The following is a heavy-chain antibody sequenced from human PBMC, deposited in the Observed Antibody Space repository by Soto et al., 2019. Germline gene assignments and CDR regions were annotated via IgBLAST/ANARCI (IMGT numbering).Heavy chain of an antibody. Sequence: SETLSLTCAVSGASISNTDWWSWVRQPPGKGLEWIGEIYHSGTTNCDPSLKSRVTISLDKSKSLFSLTLTSLTASDTAVYYCAIPGAGDFDYWGQGTLVTVSS. CDR3: AIPGAGDFDY. V-gene: IGHV4-4*02. J-gene: IGHJ4*02. CDR1: GASISNTDW. D-gene: IGHD1-26*01. CDR2: IYHSGTT.